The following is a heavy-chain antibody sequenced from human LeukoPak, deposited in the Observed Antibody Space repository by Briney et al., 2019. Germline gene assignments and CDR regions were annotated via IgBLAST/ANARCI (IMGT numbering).Heavy chain of an antibody. V-gene: IGHV1-2*02. CDR3: ARVQYDFCSGYYRY. J-gene: IGHJ4*02. CDR2: INPNSGGT. CDR1: GYTFTGYY. D-gene: IGHD3-3*01. Sequence: ASVKVSCKASGYTFTGYYMHWVRQAPGQGLEWMGWINPNSGGTNYAQKFQGRVTMTRDTSISTAYMELSRLRSGDTAVYYCARVQYDFCSGYYRYWGQGTLVTVSS.